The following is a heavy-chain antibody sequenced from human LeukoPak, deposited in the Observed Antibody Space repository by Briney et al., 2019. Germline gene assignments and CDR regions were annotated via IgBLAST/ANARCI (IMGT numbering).Heavy chain of an antibody. CDR1: GGSISSYY. D-gene: IGHD2-2*01. CDR3: ARHCSSATCPFDY. J-gene: IGHJ4*02. V-gene: IGHV4-59*08. CDR2: IYFSGST. Sequence: PSETLSLTCTVSGGSISSYYWSWIRQPPGKGLEWIGYIYFSGSTNYNPSLKGRVTISVDTSKNQFSLKLNSVTAADTAVYYCARHCSSATCPFDYWGQGTLVTVSS.